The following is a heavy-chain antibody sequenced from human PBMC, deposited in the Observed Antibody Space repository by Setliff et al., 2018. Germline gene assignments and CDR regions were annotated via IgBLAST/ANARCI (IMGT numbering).Heavy chain of an antibody. CDR2: IYYSGST. CDR3: ASCLAARRGGWFDP. CDR1: GGPISSSSYY. D-gene: IGHD6-6*01. V-gene: IGHV4-39*01. J-gene: IGHJ5*02. Sequence: SETLSLTCTVSGGPISSSSYYWGWIRQPPGKGLEWIGSIYYSGSTYYNPSLKSRVTISVDTSKNQFSLKLSSVTAADTAVYYCASCLAARRGGWFDPWGQGTLVTVSS.